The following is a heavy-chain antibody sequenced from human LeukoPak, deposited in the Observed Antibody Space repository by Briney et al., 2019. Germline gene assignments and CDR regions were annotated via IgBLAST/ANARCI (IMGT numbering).Heavy chain of an antibody. D-gene: IGHD6-19*01. V-gene: IGHV3-33*06. CDR3: AKASSSGWYGYFQH. CDR2: IWYDGSNK. CDR1: GFTFSSYG. Sequence: GRSLRLSCAASGFTFSSYGMHWVRQAPGKGLEWVAVIWYDGSNKYYADSVKGRFTISRDNSKNTLYLQMNSLRAEDTAVYYCAKASSSGWYGYFQHWGQGTLVTVSS. J-gene: IGHJ1*01.